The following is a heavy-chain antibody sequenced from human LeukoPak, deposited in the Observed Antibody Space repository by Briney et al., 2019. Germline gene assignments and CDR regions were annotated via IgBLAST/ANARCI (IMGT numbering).Heavy chain of an antibody. CDR3: ARVRGSGSYYGGFIDY. CDR1: GGSISSGGYY. J-gene: IGHJ4*02. CDR2: IYYSGST. D-gene: IGHD3-10*01. Sequence: SQTLSLTCTVSGGSISSGGYYWSWIRQHPGKGLAWIGYIYYSGSTYYNPSLKSRVTISVDTSKNQFSLKLSSVTAADTAVYYCARVRGSGSYYGGFIDYWGQGTLVTVSS. V-gene: IGHV4-31*03.